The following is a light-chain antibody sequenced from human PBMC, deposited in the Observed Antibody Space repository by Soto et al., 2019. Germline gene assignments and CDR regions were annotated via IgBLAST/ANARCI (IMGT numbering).Light chain of an antibody. CDR3: QSQDGILSVSV. CDR2: GNN. CDR1: NSNIGAGYD. V-gene: IGLV1-40*01. J-gene: IGLJ3*02. Sequence: QSVLTQPPSVSGAPGQRVTISCTGSNSNIGAGYDVHWYQQLPRIAPKLLIYGNNIRPSGVPDRFSGSKFATSAYLTISGLPAEDEAEFYHQSQDGILSVSVFGGGTKVTVL.